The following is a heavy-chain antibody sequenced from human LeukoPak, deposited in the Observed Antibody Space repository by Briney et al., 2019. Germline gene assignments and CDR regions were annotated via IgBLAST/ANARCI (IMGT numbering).Heavy chain of an antibody. CDR3: ARDEDMRDFPPRPYY. J-gene: IGHJ4*02. CDR1: GYTFTHYG. D-gene: IGHD3/OR15-3a*01. Sequence: ASVKVSCKTSGYTFTHYGVSWLRQARGQGPEWLGWTSTSNGHTKYAQKFEGRVTLTTDISTDTVYMGLRSLRSDDTAVYYCARDEDMRDFPPRPYYWGQGTLVIVSS. CDR2: TSTSNGHT. V-gene: IGHV1-18*01.